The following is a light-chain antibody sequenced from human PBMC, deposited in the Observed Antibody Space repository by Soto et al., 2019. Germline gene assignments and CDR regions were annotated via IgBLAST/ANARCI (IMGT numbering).Light chain of an antibody. J-gene: IGLJ2*01. CDR1: SWHSSYA. V-gene: IGLV4-69*01. Sequence: QSVLTQSPSASASLGASVNLTCTLSSWHSSYAIAWHQQQPEKGPRYLMKLNSDGSHSKGDGIPDRFSGSSSGAERYLTISSLQSEDEADYYCQTWGTGIQVFGGGTKLTVL. CDR3: QTWGTGIQV. CDR2: LNSDGSH.